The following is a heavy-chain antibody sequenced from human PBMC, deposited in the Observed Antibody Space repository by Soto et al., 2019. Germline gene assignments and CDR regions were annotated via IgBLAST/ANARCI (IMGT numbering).Heavy chain of an antibody. Sequence: GAPVKVSCKASGYTFTSYYMHWVRQAPGQGLEWMGIINPSGGSTSYAQKFQGRVTMTRDTSTSTVYMELSSLRSEDTAVYYCARELIIYFSSTICPPLGYYYYYGMDVWGQGTTVTVSS. CDR1: GYTFTSYY. D-gene: IGHD2-2*01. V-gene: IGHV1-46*01. CDR2: INPSGGST. J-gene: IGHJ6*02. CDR3: ARELIIYFSSTICPPLGYYYYYGMDV.